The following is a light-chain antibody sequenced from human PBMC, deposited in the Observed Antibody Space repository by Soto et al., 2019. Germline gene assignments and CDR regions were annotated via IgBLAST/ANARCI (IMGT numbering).Light chain of an antibody. CDR3: QQFNNGTLT. Sequence: DIEVTHCPATLSVSPGESATLSCRASQGIXSKLAWYKRKPGQAPRVLXYAASTRATGSPARFSGSGSGTEFTLTSSRLQSEYLAVYYYQQFNNGTLTFGQGTKVEI. CDR1: QGIXSK. V-gene: IGKV3-15*01. CDR2: AAS. J-gene: IGKJ1*01.